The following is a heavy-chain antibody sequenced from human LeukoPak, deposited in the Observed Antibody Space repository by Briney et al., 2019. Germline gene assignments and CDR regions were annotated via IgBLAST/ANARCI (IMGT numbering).Heavy chain of an antibody. CDR1: GFTFSDYY. CDR2: IVGSGSTI. J-gene: IGHJ4*02. CDR3: ARVTYYDKVWGSYRLLDH. D-gene: IGHD3-16*01. V-gene: IGHV3-11*01. Sequence: PGGSLRLSCAASGFTFSDYYMSWIRQAPGKGLEWLSYIVGSGSTIYYADSVKGRFTISRDNAKNSLYLQMNTLRAEDTAVYYCARVTYYDKVWGSYRLLDHWGQGTLVTVSS.